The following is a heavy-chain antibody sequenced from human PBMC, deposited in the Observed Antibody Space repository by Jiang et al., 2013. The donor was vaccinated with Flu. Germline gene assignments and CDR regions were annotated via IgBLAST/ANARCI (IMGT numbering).Heavy chain of an antibody. CDR3: AHGDYYDRFDY. J-gene: IGHJ4*02. D-gene: IGHD3-22*01. Sequence: IYWDDDKRYSPSLKSRLTITKDTSKNQVVLTMTNMDPVDTATYYCAHGDYYDRFDYWGQGTLVTVSS. CDR2: IYWDDDK. V-gene: IGHV2-5*02.